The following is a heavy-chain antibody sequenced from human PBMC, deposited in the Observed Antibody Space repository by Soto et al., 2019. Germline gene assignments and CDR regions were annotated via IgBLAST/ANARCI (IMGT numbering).Heavy chain of an antibody. D-gene: IGHD6-19*01. V-gene: IGHV3-21*01. J-gene: IGHJ6*03. CDR2: ISSSSSYI. CDR1: GFTFSSYS. Sequence: GGSLRLSCAASGFTFSSYSMNWVRQAPGKGLEWVSSISSSSSYIYYADSVKGRFTISRDNAKNSLYLQMNSLRAEDTAVYYCARGVEGQVAGTASSYYYYYMDVWGIGTTVTVSS. CDR3: ARGVEGQVAGTASSYYYYYMDV.